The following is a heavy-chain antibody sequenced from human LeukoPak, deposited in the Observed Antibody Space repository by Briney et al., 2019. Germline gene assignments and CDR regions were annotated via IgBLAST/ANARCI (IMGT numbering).Heavy chain of an antibody. CDR2: IYYSGST. CDR3: ASSGGIAVNPPYYYGMGV. CDR1: DDSISSYY. J-gene: IGHJ6*02. Sequence: PSETLSLTCTVSDDSISSYYWSWIRQPPGKGLEWIGYIYYSGSTNYNPSLKSRVTISVDTSKNQFSLKLSSVTAADTAVYYCASSGGIAVNPPYYYGMGVWGQGATVTVSS. V-gene: IGHV4-59*01. D-gene: IGHD6-19*01.